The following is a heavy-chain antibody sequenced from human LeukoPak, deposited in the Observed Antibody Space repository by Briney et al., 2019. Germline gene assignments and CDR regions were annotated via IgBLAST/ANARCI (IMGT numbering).Heavy chain of an antibody. V-gene: IGHV4-4*07. CDR1: GGSISSYY. CDR2: IYTSGST. D-gene: IGHD6-19*01. CDR3: ARGGSSGWHNWFDP. J-gene: IGHJ5*02. Sequence: SETLSLTCTVSGGSISSYYWSSIRQPAGKGLEWIGRIYTSGSTNYNPSLKSRVTISVDKSKNQFSLKLSSVTAADTAVYYCARGGSSGWHNWFDPWGQGTLVTVSS.